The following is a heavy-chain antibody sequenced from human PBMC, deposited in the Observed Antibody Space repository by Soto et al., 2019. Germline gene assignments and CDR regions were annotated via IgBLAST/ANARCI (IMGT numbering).Heavy chain of an antibody. D-gene: IGHD3-16*01. CDR2: LSGNGGTT. CDR1: ALTFSSYA. V-gene: IGHV3-23*01. CDR3: VKGGPTVMITGD. J-gene: IGHJ4*02. Sequence: EVQLLESGGGLVQPGGSLRLSCAASALTFSSYAMSWFRQPPGKGLEWVSGLSGNGGTTYYADSVKGRFTISRDNFKKMLYLQMNSLRAEDTAVYYCVKGGPTVMITGDWGQGTLVTVSS.